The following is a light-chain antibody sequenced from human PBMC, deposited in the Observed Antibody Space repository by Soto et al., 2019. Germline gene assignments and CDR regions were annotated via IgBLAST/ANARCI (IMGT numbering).Light chain of an antibody. CDR1: QSVSSY. Sequence: EIVLTQSPGTLSLSPGERATLSCRASQSVSSYLAWYQQKPGQAPRLLIYGASSRATGIPDRFSGSGSGTDFSLTISRLEPEDFAVYYCRQYVSSSRMFGQGTKVEIK. CDR2: GAS. V-gene: IGKV3-20*01. J-gene: IGKJ1*01. CDR3: RQYVSSSRM.